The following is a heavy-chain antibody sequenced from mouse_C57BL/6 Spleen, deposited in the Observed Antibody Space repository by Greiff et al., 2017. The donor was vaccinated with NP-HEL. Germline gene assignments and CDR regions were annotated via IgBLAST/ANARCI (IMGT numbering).Heavy chain of an antibody. CDR2: IYPRDGST. CDR3: ARDFPGAMDY. J-gene: IGHJ4*01. CDR1: GYTFTSYD. V-gene: IGHV1-85*01. Sequence: VKLVESGPELVKPGASVKLSCKASGYTFTSYDINWVKQRPGQGLEWIGWIYPRDGSTKYNEKFKGKATLTVDTSSSTAYMELHSLTSEDSAVYFCARDFPGAMDYWGQGTSVTVSS.